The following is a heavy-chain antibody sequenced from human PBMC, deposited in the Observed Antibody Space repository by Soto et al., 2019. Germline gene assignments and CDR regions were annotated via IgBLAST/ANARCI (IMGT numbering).Heavy chain of an antibody. Sequence: PGGSLRLSCAVSGFNVGDYEMNWARQAPGKGLEWISMITSGGTVFYYSDSVRGRFVISRDESANSLHLQMHNLRAEDTAFYFCARRRYALSVWGQGTTVTVSS. CDR1: GFNVGDYE. D-gene: IGHD3-9*01. V-gene: IGHV3-48*03. J-gene: IGHJ6*02. CDR3: ARRRYALSV. CDR2: ITSGGTVF.